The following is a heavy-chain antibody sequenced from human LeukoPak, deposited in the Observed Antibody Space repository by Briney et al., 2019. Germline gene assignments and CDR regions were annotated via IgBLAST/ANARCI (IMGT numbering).Heavy chain of an antibody. CDR1: GFTFTNNF. J-gene: IGHJ4*02. CDR3: AKHRMAMALFDF. Sequence: GGSLRLSCAASGFTFTNNFMSWVRQVPGKGLEWVANIKQDGSETTYAGSVRGRFTIFRDNAKDSVYLQMNSLRAEDTAVYYCAKHRMAMALFDFWGQGTLVTVSS. V-gene: IGHV3-7*03. D-gene: IGHD5-24*01. CDR2: IKQDGSET.